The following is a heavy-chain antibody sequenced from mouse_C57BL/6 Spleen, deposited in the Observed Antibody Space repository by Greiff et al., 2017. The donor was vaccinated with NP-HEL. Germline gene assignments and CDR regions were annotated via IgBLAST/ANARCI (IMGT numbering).Heavy chain of an antibody. Sequence: EVQLQQSGPELVKPGASVKISCKASGYTFTDYYMNWVKQSHGKSLEWIGDINPNNGGTSYNQKFKGKATLTVDKSSSTAYMELRSLTSEDSAVYYCARGGGYLDYWGQGTTLTVSS. D-gene: IGHD1-1*02. CDR1: GYTFTDYY. CDR3: ARGGGYLDY. J-gene: IGHJ2*01. V-gene: IGHV1-26*01. CDR2: INPNNGGT.